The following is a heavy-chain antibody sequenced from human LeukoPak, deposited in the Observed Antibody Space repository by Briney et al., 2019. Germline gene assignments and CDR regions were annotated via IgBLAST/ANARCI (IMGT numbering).Heavy chain of an antibody. D-gene: IGHD2-15*01. J-gene: IGHJ4*02. V-gene: IGHV1-8*01. Sequence: ASVKVSCKASGYTFTSYDINWVRQATGQGLEWMGWTNPNSGNTGYAQKFQGRVTMTRNTSISTAYMELSSLRSEDTAVYYCARPFYCSGGSCPSHFDYWGQGTLVTVSS. CDR2: TNPNSGNT. CDR3: ARPFYCSGGSCPSHFDY. CDR1: GYTFTSYD.